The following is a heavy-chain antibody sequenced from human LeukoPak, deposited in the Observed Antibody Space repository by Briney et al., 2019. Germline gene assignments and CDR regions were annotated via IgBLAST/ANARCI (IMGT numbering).Heavy chain of an antibody. CDR2: TYYRSEWYT. V-gene: IGHV6-1*01. D-gene: IGHD2-2*01. J-gene: IGHJ4*02. CDR1: GDSVSSNSAA. CDR3: ARDSSTWGLDY. Sequence: SQTLSLTCAISGDSVSSNSAACNWIRQSPSRGLEWLGRTYYRSEWYTDYAVSVKSRIIINPDTPKNQFSLQLNSVTPEDTAVYYCARDSSTWGLDYWGQGTLVTVSS.